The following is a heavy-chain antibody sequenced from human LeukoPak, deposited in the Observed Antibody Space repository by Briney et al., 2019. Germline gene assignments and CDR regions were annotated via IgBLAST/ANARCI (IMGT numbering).Heavy chain of an antibody. CDR2: MNPSGGST. D-gene: IGHD2-2*01. CDR3: ARDSTPYCSSTSCYSVDP. J-gene: IGHJ5*02. Sequence: ASVKVSCXASGYTFTSYYMHWVRQAPGQGLEWMGIMNPSGGSTSYAQKFQGRVTMTRDTSTSTVYMELSSLRSEDTAVYYCARDSTPYCSSTSCYSVDPWGQGTLVTVSS. V-gene: IGHV1-46*03. CDR1: GYTFTSYY.